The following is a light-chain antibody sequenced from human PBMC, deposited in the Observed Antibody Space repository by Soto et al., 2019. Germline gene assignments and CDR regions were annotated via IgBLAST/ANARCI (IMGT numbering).Light chain of an antibody. J-gene: IGKJ3*01. CDR2: GAS. CDR3: QHYGNTPAYVK. CDR1: QSLSSSY. Sequence: EIVLAQSPGTLSLSPGERATLSCRASQSLSSSYLVWYQQKPGQAPRLLIYGASSRATGIPDRFSGSGSGTDCTLTISRLEPEDFAVYYCQHYGNTPAYVKFRAGTKVDI. V-gene: IGKV3-20*01.